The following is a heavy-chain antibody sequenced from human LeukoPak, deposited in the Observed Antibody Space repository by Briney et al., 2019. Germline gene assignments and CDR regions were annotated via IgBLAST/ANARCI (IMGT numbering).Heavy chain of an antibody. V-gene: IGHV3-7*01. D-gene: IGHD4/OR15-4a*01. Sequence: GGSLRLSCAASGFTFSNYWMTWVCQAPGKGLEWVANTKHDEYEKYYVDSVEGRFTIYRDNAKNSLYLQMNYLRAEDTAVYFCARDGAREGRYYHMDVWGKGTTVSVSS. CDR2: TKHDEYEK. CDR1: GFTFSNYW. CDR3: ARDGAREGRYYHMDV. J-gene: IGHJ6*03.